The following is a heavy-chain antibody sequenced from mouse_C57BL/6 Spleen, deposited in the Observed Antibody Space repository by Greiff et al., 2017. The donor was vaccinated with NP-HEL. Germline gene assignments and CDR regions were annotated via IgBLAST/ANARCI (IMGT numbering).Heavy chain of an antibody. D-gene: IGHD1-1*01. CDR1: GYAFSSYW. CDR2: IYPGDGDT. CDR3: ARGGTTTVVSNFDV. Sequence: QVQLKQSGAELVKPGASVKISCKASGYAFSSYWMNWVKQRPGKGLEWIGQIYPGDGDTNYNGKFKGKATLTADKSSSTAYMQLSSLTSEDSAVYFCARGGTTTVVSNFDVWGTGTTVTVSS. J-gene: IGHJ1*03. V-gene: IGHV1-80*01.